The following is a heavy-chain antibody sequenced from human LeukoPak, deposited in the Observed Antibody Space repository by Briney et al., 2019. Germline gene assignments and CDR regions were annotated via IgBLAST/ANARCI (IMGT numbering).Heavy chain of an antibody. CDR2: VSPSSGHT. CDR3: ATKGYSYGTYFDY. CDR1: GYTFTNYG. Sequence: ASVKVSCKAFGYTFTNYGITWLRQAPGQGLEWMGWVSPSSGHTNYTQNLQDRVTMTTDTPTNTAYMELRSLRSDDTAVYYCATKGYSYGTYFDYWGQGTLVTVSS. V-gene: IGHV1-18*01. D-gene: IGHD5-18*01. J-gene: IGHJ4*02.